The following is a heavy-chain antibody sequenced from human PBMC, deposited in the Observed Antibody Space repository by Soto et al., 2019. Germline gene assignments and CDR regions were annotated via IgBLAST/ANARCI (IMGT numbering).Heavy chain of an antibody. V-gene: IGHV1-58*02. CDR1: GFTFTSSA. J-gene: IGHJ4*02. D-gene: IGHD3-3*01. Sequence: ASVKVSCKASGFTFTSSAMQWLRQARGQRLEWIGWIVVGSGNTNYAQKFQERVTITRDMSTSTAYMELSSLRSEDTAVYYCAAARYYDFWSGLPRAFDYWGQGTLVTVSS. CDR3: AAARYYDFWSGLPRAFDY. CDR2: IVVGSGNT.